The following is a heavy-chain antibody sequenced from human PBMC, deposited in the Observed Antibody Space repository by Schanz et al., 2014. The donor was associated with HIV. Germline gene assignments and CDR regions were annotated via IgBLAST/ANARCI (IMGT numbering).Heavy chain of an antibody. D-gene: IGHD3-22*01. CDR2: VRPDGGAT. CDR1: GFTFSDFS. Sequence: QVLESGGGLVQTGGSLRLSCVASGFTFSDFSMNWVRRAPGKGLEWISAVRPDGGATYYADSVKGRFTISRDNSKNTLYLQMKSLRAEDTAVYYCAKDRNYYDSKYRGKGNYYYYYGMDVWGQGTTVTVSS. J-gene: IGHJ6*02. V-gene: IGHV3-23*01. CDR3: AKDRNYYDSKYRGKGNYYYYYGMDV.